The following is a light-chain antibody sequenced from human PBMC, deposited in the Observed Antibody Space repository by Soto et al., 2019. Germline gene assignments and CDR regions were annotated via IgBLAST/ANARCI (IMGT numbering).Light chain of an antibody. Sequence: QSALTQPASVSGSPGQSITISCTGTSSDVGGYNYVSWYQQHPGKGPKLMIYEVTNRPSGVSNRFSGSKSGNTASLTISGLQADDETYYYCSSYTSSSTLLFGGGTKVTVL. J-gene: IGLJ3*02. CDR1: SSDVGGYNY. V-gene: IGLV2-14*01. CDR2: EVT. CDR3: SSYTSSSTLL.